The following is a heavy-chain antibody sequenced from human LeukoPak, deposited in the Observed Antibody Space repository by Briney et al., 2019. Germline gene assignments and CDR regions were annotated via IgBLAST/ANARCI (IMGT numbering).Heavy chain of an antibody. V-gene: IGHV1-8*01. CDR1: GYTFTSYD. J-gene: IGHJ4*02. CDR3: ARSLGSSSWSPPQL. D-gene: IGHD6-13*01. CDR2: MNPNSGNT. Sequence: ASVKVSCKASGYTFTSYDINWVRQATGQGLEWMGWMNPNSGNTGYAQKFQGRVTMTTDTSTSTAYMELRSLRSDDTAVYYCARSLGSSSWSPPQLWGQGTLVTVSS.